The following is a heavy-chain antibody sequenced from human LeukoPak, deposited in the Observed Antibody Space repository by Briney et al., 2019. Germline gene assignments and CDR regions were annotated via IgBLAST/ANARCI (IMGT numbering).Heavy chain of an antibody. D-gene: IGHD1-1*01. J-gene: IGHJ4*02. CDR3: STGYGTNDF. CDR2: IKSKSDGGTI. CDR1: GFTFNDAW. V-gene: IGHV3-15*01. Sequence: PGGSLRLSCVVSGFTFNDAWMSWVRQAPGKGLEWLGRIKSKSDGGTIDYAVSVKGGFIISRDDSTNTVYLEMNSLKTEDTAVYYCSTGYGTNDFWGQGTLVTVSS.